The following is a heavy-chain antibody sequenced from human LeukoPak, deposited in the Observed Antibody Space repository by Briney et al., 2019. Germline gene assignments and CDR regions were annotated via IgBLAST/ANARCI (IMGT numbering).Heavy chain of an antibody. CDR1: GSTFRSCC. D-gene: IGHD5/OR15-5a*01. V-gene: IGHV3-74*01. CDR2: ISPVGSSA. J-gene: IGHJ4*02. CDR3: ARVNVCPRCHFDY. Sequence: PGGSLRISCAASGSTFRSCCMHWVRQAPGKGLLWVSRISPVGSSAIYADSVKGRFTISRDNAKNTLYLQMNSLRAEDTAVYYCARVNVCPRCHFDYWGQGTLVTVSS.